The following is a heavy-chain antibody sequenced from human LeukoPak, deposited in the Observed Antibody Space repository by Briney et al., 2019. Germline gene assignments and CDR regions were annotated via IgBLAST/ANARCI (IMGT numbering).Heavy chain of an antibody. CDR3: AKSAFRFDP. CDR2: IYYSGST. J-gene: IGHJ5*02. Sequence: PSETLSLTCTVSGGSISSSSYYWGWIRQPPGKGLEWIGSIYYSGSTYYNPSLKSRVTISVDTSKNQFSLKLSSVTAADTAVYYCAKSAFRFDPWGQGTLVTVSS. CDR1: GGSISSSSYY. D-gene: IGHD2-15*01. V-gene: IGHV4-39*07.